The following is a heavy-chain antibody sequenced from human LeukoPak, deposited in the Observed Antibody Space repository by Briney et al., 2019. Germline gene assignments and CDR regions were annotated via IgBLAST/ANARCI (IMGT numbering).Heavy chain of an antibody. V-gene: IGHV3-53*01. CDR1: GFTVSSNY. CDR3: ARVSSGWGFDY. CDR2: IYSGGST. D-gene: IGHD6-19*01. J-gene: IGHJ4*02. Sequence: GGSLRLSCAASGFTVSSNYMSWVRQAPGKGLEWVSVIYSGGSTYYADSVKGRFTISRDNSKNTLYLQMNSLRAEDTAVYYCARVSSGWGFDYWGQGTLVTVSS.